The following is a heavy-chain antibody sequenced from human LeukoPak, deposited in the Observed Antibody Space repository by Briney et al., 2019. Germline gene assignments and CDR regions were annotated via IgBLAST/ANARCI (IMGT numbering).Heavy chain of an antibody. V-gene: IGHV3-49*04. CDR1: GLTFSSYW. D-gene: IGHD3-22*01. CDR2: IRSKAYGGTT. CDR3: TRRYNYDSSGYYYVRDAFDV. J-gene: IGHJ3*01. Sequence: GSLRLSCAASGLTFSSYWMHWVRQAPGKGLEWVGFIRSKAYGGTTKNAASVKGRFSISRDDSRSIAYLQMNSLKTEDTAVYYCTRRYNYDSSGYYYVRDAFDVWGQGTMVTVSS.